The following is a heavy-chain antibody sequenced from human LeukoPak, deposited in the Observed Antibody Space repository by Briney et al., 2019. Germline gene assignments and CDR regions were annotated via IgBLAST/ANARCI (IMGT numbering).Heavy chain of an antibody. Sequence: KPSESLSLTCNVSGDSISGSYWTWIRHPTGKGLEWIGRIYTTGTTYYNPSLKSRLTLSVEASKKQISLKLSSVTAADTAVYYCARDLAEDAFDIWGQGTMVTVSS. CDR2: IYTTGTT. CDR3: ARDLAEDAFDI. D-gene: IGHD6-19*01. CDR1: GDSISGSY. J-gene: IGHJ3*02. V-gene: IGHV4-4*07.